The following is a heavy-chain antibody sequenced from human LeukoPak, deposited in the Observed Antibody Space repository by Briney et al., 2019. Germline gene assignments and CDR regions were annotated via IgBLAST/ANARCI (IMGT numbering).Heavy chain of an antibody. V-gene: IGHV3-66*01. Sequence: GGSLRLSCVASGFTVSNNYMSWVRQAPGKGLEWVSIMYSGNYIYYADSVKGRFTISRDNSKNTLFLQMNSLRAEDTAVYYCARDRGIAAVGGRGMDVWGQGTTVTVSS. CDR3: ARDRGIAAVGGRGMDV. CDR1: GFTVSNNY. J-gene: IGHJ6*02. D-gene: IGHD6-13*01. CDR2: MYSGNYI.